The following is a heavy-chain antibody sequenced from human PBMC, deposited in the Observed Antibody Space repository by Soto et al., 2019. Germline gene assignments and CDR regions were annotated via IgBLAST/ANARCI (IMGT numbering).Heavy chain of an antibody. CDR3: ARDLSGTGLDI. V-gene: IGHV4-4*07. CDR2: VYSTGGV. Sequence: QMQLHESGPGLVKPSETLSLTCNVSGDSIGRFYWSWIRQSAGKGLEWIGRVYSTGGVTYNPALKGRVTSSLDRSNNHISLEMSSVTAADTAVYFCARDLSGTGLDIWGRGTRVSVSS. CDR1: GDSIGRFY. J-gene: IGHJ6*02. D-gene: IGHD1-26*01.